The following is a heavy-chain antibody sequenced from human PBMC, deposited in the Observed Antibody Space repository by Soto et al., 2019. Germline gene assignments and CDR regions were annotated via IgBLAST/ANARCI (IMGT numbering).Heavy chain of an antibody. CDR3: ASQIRGVDY. CDR2: IYHSGST. D-gene: IGHD3-10*01. V-gene: IGHV4-38-2*01. J-gene: IGHJ4*02. Sequence: SETLSLTCAVSGYSISSGYYWGWIRQPPGKGLEWIGSIYHSGSTYYNPSLKSRVTISVDTSKNQFSLKLSSVTAADTAVYYCASQIRGVDYWGQGNMVTVSS. CDR1: GYSISSGYY.